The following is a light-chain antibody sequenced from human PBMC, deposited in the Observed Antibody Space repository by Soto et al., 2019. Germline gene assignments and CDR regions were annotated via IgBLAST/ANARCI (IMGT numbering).Light chain of an antibody. J-gene: IGKJ1*01. Sequence: DIQMTQSPSTLSASVGDRVTITCRASQSISSWLAWYQQKPGKAPNLLIYKASSLESGVPSRFSGSVSGTEFTLTIRSLQADDFANYYCQQYKSYSRTFGQGTKVEIQ. V-gene: IGKV1-5*03. CDR1: QSISSW. CDR3: QQYKSYSRT. CDR2: KAS.